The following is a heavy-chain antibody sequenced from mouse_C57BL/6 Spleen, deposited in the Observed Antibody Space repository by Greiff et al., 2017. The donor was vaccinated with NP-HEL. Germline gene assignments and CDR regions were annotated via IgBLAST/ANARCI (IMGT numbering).Heavy chain of an antibody. D-gene: IGHD2-4*01. CDR3: ARGDYDAPFDY. CDR1: GYTFTSYW. V-gene: IGHV1-61*01. Sequence: VQLQQPGAELVRPGSSVKLSCKASGYTFTSYWMDWVKQRPGQGLEWIGNIYPSDSETHYNQKFKDKATLTVDKSSSTAYMQLSSLTSEDSAVYYCARGDYDAPFDYWGQGTTLTVSS. J-gene: IGHJ2*01. CDR2: IYPSDSET.